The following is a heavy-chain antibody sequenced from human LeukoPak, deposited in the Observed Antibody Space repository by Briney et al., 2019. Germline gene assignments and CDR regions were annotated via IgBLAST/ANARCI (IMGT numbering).Heavy chain of an antibody. CDR3: AREPSHYYDSSAFQDY. Sequence: GASVKVSCKASGYTFTSYYMHWVRQAPGQGLEWMGIINPSGGSTSYAQKFQGRVTMTRDTSTSTVYMELSSLRSEDTAVYYCAREPSHYYDSSAFQDYWGQGTLVTVSS. J-gene: IGHJ4*02. CDR1: GYTFTSYY. V-gene: IGHV1-46*01. D-gene: IGHD3-22*01. CDR2: INPSGGST.